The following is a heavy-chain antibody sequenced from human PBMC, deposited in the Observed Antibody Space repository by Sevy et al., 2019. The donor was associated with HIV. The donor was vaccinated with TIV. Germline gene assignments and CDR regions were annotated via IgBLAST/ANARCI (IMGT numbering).Heavy chain of an antibody. Sequence: GGSLRLSCAASGFTFSSYGMHWVRQAPGKGLEWVAVISYDGSNKYYADSVKGRFTISRDNSKNTLYLQMNSLRAEDTAVYYCAKSRGPYYDSSGYAFDIWGPGTMVTVSS. V-gene: IGHV3-30*18. CDR2: ISYDGSNK. CDR1: GFTFSSYG. J-gene: IGHJ3*02. CDR3: AKSRGPYYDSSGYAFDI. D-gene: IGHD3-22*01.